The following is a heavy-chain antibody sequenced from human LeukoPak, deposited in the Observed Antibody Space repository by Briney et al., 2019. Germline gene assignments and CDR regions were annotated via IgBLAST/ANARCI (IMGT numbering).Heavy chain of an antibody. J-gene: IGHJ4*02. CDR1: GGSFSGYY. D-gene: IGHD3-22*01. Sequence: SETLSLTCAVYGGSFSGYYWSWIRQPPGKGLEWIGEINHSGSTNYNPSLKSRVTISVDTSKNQFSLKLSSVTAADTAVYYCASRARDRRSMAVVFDYWGQGTLVTVSS. CDR2: INHSGST. V-gene: IGHV4-34*01. CDR3: ASRARDRRSMAVVFDY.